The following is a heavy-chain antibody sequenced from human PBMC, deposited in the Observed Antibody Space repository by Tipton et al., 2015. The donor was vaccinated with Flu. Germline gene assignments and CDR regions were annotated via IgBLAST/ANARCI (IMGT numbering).Heavy chain of an antibody. Sequence: TLSLTCSVSGNSIGINYYWGWIRQPSGKGLEWIGSVSHSGITYYEPSLKSRVTISLDTFQNQFSLKLISVTAADTAVYYCSRSTYYYGSGSSDYWGQGTLVAVSS. CDR2: VSHSGIT. V-gene: IGHV4-38-2*01. D-gene: IGHD3-10*01. CDR3: SRSTYYYGSGSSDY. J-gene: IGHJ4*02. CDR1: GNSIGINYY.